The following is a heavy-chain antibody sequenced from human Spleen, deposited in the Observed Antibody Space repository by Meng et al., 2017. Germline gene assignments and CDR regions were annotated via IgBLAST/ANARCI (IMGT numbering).Heavy chain of an antibody. D-gene: IGHD2-21*01. Sequence: QVQLQQWGLGLLKPSETLSLTCVVSGGSFSDYYWSWIRQPPGKGLEWIGEINHSGSTNYNPSLESRVTISVDTSKNQISLELTSVTAADTAVYYCARNGAYCLEYWGQGSLVTVSS. V-gene: IGHV4-34*01. CDR3: ARNGAYCLEY. CDR2: INHSGST. CDR1: GGSFSDYY. J-gene: IGHJ4*02.